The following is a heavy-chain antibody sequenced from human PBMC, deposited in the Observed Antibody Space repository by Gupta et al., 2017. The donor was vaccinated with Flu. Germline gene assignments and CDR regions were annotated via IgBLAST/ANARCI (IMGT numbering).Heavy chain of an antibody. CDR2: IKGDNGGT. CDR1: GYTFIDYD. Sequence: GYTFIDYDMHWVRQAPGQGLEWMAWIKGDNGGTTYTQKFQDRVTVTRDTSTNTAYMEMSRLTSDDTAVYYCARELGGLIDYWGQGTPVAVSS. D-gene: IGHD3-16*01. V-gene: IGHV1-2*02. CDR3: ARELGGLIDY. J-gene: IGHJ4*02.